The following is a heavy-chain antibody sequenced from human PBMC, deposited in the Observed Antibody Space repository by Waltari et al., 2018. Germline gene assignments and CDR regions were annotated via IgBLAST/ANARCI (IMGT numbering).Heavy chain of an antibody. Sequence: QVQLVQSGAEVKKPGASVKVSCKASGYTFTSYDINWVRQATGQGLEWMGWMNPNSGNTGYAQKFQDRVTITRNTSISTAYMELSSLRSEDTAVYYCARGGYSGYDYLLHFDYWGQGTLVTVSS. CDR2: MNPNSGNT. CDR1: GYTFTSYD. D-gene: IGHD5-12*01. J-gene: IGHJ4*02. V-gene: IGHV1-8*03. CDR3: ARGGYSGYDYLLHFDY.